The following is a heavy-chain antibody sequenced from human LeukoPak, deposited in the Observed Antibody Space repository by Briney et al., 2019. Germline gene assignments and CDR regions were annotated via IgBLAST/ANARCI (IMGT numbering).Heavy chain of an antibody. V-gene: IGHV4-34*01. CDR2: INHSGST. J-gene: IGHJ3*02. D-gene: IGHD3-3*01. Sequence: SETLSLTCAVYGGSFSGYYRSWIRQPPGKGLEWIGEINHSGSTNYNPSLKSRVTISVDTSKNQFSLKLSSVTAADTAVYYCARASGYYGNAFDIWGQGTMVTVSS. CDR3: ARASGYYGNAFDI. CDR1: GGSFSGYY.